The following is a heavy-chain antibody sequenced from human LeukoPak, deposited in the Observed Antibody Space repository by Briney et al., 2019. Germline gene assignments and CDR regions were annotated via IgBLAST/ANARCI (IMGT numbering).Heavy chain of an antibody. Sequence: GASVKVSCKASGYTFTGYYMHWVRQAPGQGLEWMGWINPNSGGTNYAQKFQGRVTMTGDTSISTAYMELSRLRSDDTAVYYCARDLPNQWNVDAFDIWGQGTMVTVSS. CDR2: INPNSGGT. J-gene: IGHJ3*02. D-gene: IGHD1-1*01. V-gene: IGHV1-2*02. CDR1: GYTFTGYY. CDR3: ARDLPNQWNVDAFDI.